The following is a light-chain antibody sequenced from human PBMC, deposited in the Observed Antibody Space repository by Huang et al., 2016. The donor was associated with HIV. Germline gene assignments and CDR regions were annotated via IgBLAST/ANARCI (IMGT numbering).Light chain of an antibody. CDR3: QQSYSTPIT. V-gene: IGKV1-39*01. J-gene: IGKJ3*01. Sequence: DIQMTQSPSSLSASVGDRVTITCRASQNINSYFNWYHQRPGKDPKLLIYAASSLQSGVPSMFSGSGSGTDFTLTISSLQPEDFATYYCQQSYSTPITFGPGTKVDIK. CDR1: QNINSY. CDR2: AAS.